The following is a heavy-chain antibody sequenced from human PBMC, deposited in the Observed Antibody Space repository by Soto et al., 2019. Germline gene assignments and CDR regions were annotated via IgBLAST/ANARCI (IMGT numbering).Heavy chain of an antibody. V-gene: IGHV3-23*01. CDR3: AKASGSSWPYYFDS. Sequence: VQLLESGGGLVQPGGSLRLSCAASGFSFSSYVMSWVRQAPGKGLEWVSAMSGSGGSTYYPDSVKGRFTISRDNSENTLYLQMHSLRAEDTAVYYCAKASGSSWPYYFDSWGQGTLVTVSS. CDR2: MSGSGGST. CDR1: GFSFSSYV. J-gene: IGHJ4*02. D-gene: IGHD6-13*01.